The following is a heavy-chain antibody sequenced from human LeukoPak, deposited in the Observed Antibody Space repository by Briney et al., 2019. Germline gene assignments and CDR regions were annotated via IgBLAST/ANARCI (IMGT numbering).Heavy chain of an antibody. CDR1: GGSISSSRYY. CDR2: IYYSGST. J-gene: IGHJ2*01. Sequence: PSETLSLTCTVSGGSISSSRYYWGWIRQPPGKGLEWIGTIYYSGSTYYNPSLKSRVTISVDTSKNQFSLKLSSVTAADTAVYYCARTPAGYFDLWGRGTLVTVSS. V-gene: IGHV4-39*01. CDR3: ARTPAGYFDL.